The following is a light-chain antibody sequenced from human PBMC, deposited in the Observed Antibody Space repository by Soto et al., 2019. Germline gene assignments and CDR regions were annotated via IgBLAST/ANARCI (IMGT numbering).Light chain of an antibody. CDR1: QSVSSN. V-gene: IGKV3-15*01. CDR3: QQYNNWPRT. CDR2: GAS. Sequence: EIVMTQSPASLSVSPGERATLSCRASQSVSSNLAWYQQKPGQAPRLLIYGASTGATGVPARFSGSGSGTDFTLTISSLQSEDFAFYYCQQYNNWPRTFGQGTKVEIK. J-gene: IGKJ1*01.